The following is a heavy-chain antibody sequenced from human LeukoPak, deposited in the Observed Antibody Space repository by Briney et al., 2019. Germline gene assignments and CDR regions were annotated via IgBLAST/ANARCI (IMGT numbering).Heavy chain of an antibody. Sequence: SETLSLTCTVSGGSISSYYWSWIRQPPGKGLEWIGYIYYSGSTNYNPSLKSRVTISVDTSKNQFPLKLSSVTAADTAVYYCARVDYYGSGLSYYYGMDVWGQGTTVTVSS. CDR3: ARVDYYGSGLSYYYGMDV. J-gene: IGHJ6*02. D-gene: IGHD3-10*01. V-gene: IGHV4-59*01. CDR2: IYYSGST. CDR1: GGSISSYY.